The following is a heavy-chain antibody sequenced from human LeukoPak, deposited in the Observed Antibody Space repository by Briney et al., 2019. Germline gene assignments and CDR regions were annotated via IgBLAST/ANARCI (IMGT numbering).Heavy chain of an antibody. V-gene: IGHV3-11*01. Sequence: KTGGSLRLSCAASGFTFSDYYMGWIRQAPGKGLEWVSYISSSGSTIYYADSVKGRFTISRDNAKNSLYLQMNSLRAEDTAVYYCARDLVAVAGRDYWGQGTLVTVSS. D-gene: IGHD6-19*01. CDR1: GFTFSDYY. CDR2: ISSSGSTI. J-gene: IGHJ4*02. CDR3: ARDLVAVAGRDY.